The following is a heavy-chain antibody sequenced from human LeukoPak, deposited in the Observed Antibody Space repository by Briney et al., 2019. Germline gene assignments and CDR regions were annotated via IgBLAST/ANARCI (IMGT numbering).Heavy chain of an antibody. J-gene: IGHJ4*02. V-gene: IGHV1-2*06. Sequence: GASVKVSCKTSGYTFTGHYIHWVRQAPGQGLEWMGRINPSTSATNYAQKLQGRVTMTRGTSITTAYMELSRLRSDDTAVYYCARESSYYSDSSGYYLHFDYWGQGTLVTVSS. CDR2: INPSTSAT. D-gene: IGHD3-22*01. CDR1: GYTFTGHY. CDR3: ARESSYYSDSSGYYLHFDY.